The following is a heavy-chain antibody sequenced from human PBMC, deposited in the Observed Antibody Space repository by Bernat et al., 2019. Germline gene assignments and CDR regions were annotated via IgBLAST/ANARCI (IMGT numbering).Heavy chain of an antibody. Sequence: EVQLVESGGGLVQPGGSLRLSCAASGFTFSVSWMSWVRQAPGKGLEWVANINQDGSEKYYVDSVRGRFTISRDNAKNSLYLQMNSLRADDTAVYYCARSPRTGDVDYWGQEPWSPSPQ. V-gene: IGHV3-7*03. CDR3: ARSPRTGDVDY. J-gene: IGHJ4*01. CDR1: GFTFSVSW. CDR2: INQDGSEK. D-gene: IGHD7-27*01.